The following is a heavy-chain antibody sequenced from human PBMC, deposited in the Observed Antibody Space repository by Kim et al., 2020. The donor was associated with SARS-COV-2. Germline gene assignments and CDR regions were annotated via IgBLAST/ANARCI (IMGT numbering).Heavy chain of an antibody. Sequence: GGSLRLSCAASGFTFDDYTMHWVRQAPGKGLEWVSLISWDGGSTYYADSVKGRFTISRDNSKNSLYLQMNSLRTEDTALYYCAKDSAGHGSGYSGDFDYWGQGTLVTVSS. CDR2: ISWDGGST. V-gene: IGHV3-43*01. J-gene: IGHJ4*02. CDR3: AKDSAGHGSGYSGDFDY. CDR1: GFTFDDYT. D-gene: IGHD3-22*01.